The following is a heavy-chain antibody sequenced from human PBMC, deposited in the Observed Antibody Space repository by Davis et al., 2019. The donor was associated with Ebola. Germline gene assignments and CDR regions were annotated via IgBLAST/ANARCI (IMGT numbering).Heavy chain of an antibody. CDR2: ISYDGSNK. Sequence: GESLKISCAASGFTFSSYAMSWVRQAPGKGLEWVAVISYDGSNKYYADSVKGRFTISRDNSKNTLYLQMNSLRAEDTAVYYCARDTLGYSSGWYALWGQGTLVTVSS. D-gene: IGHD6-19*01. CDR3: ARDTLGYSSGWYAL. V-gene: IGHV3-30-3*01. J-gene: IGHJ4*02. CDR1: GFTFSSYA.